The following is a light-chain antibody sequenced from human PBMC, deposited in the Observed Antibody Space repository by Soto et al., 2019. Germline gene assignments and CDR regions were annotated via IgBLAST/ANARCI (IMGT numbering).Light chain of an antibody. J-gene: IGKJ1*01. Sequence: DIQMTQSPSSVSASVGDRVTITCRASQGISSWLAWYQKKPGKAPNLLIYAASSLQSGVPSRFSGSGSGTEFTLTISSLQPEDFGSYYCQEYRNDYGTFGQGTKVEMK. CDR3: QEYRNDYGT. V-gene: IGKV1-12*01. CDR1: QGISSW. CDR2: AAS.